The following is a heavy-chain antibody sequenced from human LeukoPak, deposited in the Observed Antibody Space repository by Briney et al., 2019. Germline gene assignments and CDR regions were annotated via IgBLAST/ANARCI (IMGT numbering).Heavy chain of an antibody. Sequence: SQTLSLTCTVSGGSISSGDYYWSWIRQPPGKGLEWIGYIYYSGNTYYNPSLKSRVTISVDTSKNQFSLKLSSVTAADTAVYYCARVGSATTVTLIDYWGQGTLVTVSS. V-gene: IGHV4-30-4*01. CDR1: GGSISSGDYY. CDR2: IYYSGNT. CDR3: ARVGSATTVTLIDY. J-gene: IGHJ4*02. D-gene: IGHD4-17*01.